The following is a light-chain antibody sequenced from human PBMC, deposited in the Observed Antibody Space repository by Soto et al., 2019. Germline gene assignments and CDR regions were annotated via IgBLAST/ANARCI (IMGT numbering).Light chain of an antibody. Sequence: QYVLTQPASVSGSPGQSITISCTGTSSDVGGHNYVSWYQQHPGTAPKLMIYEVTNRPSGVSNRFSGSKSGNTASLTISGLQAEDEADYYCSSYTSSTTLDVVFGGGTKLPVL. CDR1: SSDVGGHNY. CDR3: SSYTSSTTLDVV. J-gene: IGLJ2*01. V-gene: IGLV2-14*01. CDR2: EVT.